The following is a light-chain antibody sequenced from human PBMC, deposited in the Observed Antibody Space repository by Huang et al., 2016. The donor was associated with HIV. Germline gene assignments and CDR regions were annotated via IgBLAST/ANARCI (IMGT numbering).Light chain of an antibody. CDR3: QQYNNWPPIT. J-gene: IGKJ5*01. CDR1: QSVSSN. V-gene: IGKV3-15*01. CDR2: GAS. Sequence: EIVMTQSPVTLSVSQGERATLSCRPSQSVSSNLAWYQQNPGQSPRLLIYGASTRATGVPARFSGSGSGTEFTLTISSLQSEDFALYYCQQYNNWPPITFGQGTRLEIK.